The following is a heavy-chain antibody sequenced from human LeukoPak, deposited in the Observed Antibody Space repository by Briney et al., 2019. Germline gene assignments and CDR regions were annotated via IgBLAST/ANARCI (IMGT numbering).Heavy chain of an antibody. Sequence: ALSLSCAASSFTSISSGRQWVRHAPGKGLEWGAVILHDGTVQHYADSAKGRFTISRDNSDNTLYLQMNSPRDEDTDIYYCAKEGTPMASSYFDYWGQGTLVAVSS. CDR1: SFTSISSG. CDR3: AKEGTPMASSYFDY. CDR2: ILHDGTVQ. V-gene: IGHV3-30*18. J-gene: IGHJ4*02. D-gene: IGHD5-18*01.